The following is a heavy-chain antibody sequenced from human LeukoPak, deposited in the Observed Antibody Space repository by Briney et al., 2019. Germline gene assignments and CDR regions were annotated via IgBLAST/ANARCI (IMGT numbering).Heavy chain of an antibody. CDR3: ARDLRSVTRKTRGYYYYYMDV. CDR2: ISGSGGST. V-gene: IGHV3-23*01. Sequence: GGSLRLSCAASGFTFSSYAMSWVRQAPGKGLEWVSAISGSGGSTYYADSVKGRFTISRDNSKNTLYLQMNSLRAEDTAVYYCARDLRSVTRKTRGYYYYYMDVWGKGTTVTVSS. D-gene: IGHD4-11*01. J-gene: IGHJ6*03. CDR1: GFTFSSYA.